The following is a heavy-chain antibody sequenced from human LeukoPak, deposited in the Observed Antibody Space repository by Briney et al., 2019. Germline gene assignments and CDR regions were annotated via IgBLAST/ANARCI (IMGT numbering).Heavy chain of an antibody. J-gene: IGHJ6*03. Sequence: SVKVSCKASGGTFSSYAISWVRQAPGQGLEWMGGIIPIFGTANYAQKFQGRVTITADKSTSTAYMELSSLRSEDTAVYYCASPPRWFGESYYYYYMDVWGKGTTVTVSS. V-gene: IGHV1-69*06. D-gene: IGHD3-10*01. CDR1: GGTFSSYA. CDR3: ASPPRWFGESYYYYYMDV. CDR2: IIPIFGTA.